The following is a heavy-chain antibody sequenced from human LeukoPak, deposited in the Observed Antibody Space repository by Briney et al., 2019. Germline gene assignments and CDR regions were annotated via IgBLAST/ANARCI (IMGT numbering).Heavy chain of an antibody. V-gene: IGHV3-48*03. CDR1: GFTFSSFE. CDR2: ISSSGSTI. Sequence: GGSLRLSCAASGFTFSSFEMSWVRQAPGKGLEWVSYISSSGSTIYYADSVKGRFTISRDNAKNSLYLQMNSLRVEDTAVYYCARSAAAGTFPDYWGQGTLVTVSS. D-gene: IGHD6-13*01. CDR3: ARSAAAGTFPDY. J-gene: IGHJ4*02.